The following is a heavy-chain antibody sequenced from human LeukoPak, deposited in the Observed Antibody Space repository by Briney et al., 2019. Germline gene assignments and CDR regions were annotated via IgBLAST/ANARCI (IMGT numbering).Heavy chain of an antibody. Sequence: SETLSLTCTVSGGSISSYYWSWIRQPPGKGLEWIGYIYYSGSTNYNPSLKSRVTISVDTSKNQFSLKLSSVTAADTAVYYCARGVDFRSGYLGSWGQGTVVTVSS. CDR2: IYYSGST. CDR3: ARGVDFRSGYLGS. J-gene: IGHJ4*02. V-gene: IGHV4-59*01. D-gene: IGHD3-3*01. CDR1: GGSISSYY.